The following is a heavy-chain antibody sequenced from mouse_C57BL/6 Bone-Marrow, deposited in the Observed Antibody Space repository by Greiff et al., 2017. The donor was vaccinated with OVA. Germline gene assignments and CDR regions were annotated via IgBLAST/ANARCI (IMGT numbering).Heavy chain of an antibody. J-gene: IGHJ1*03. D-gene: IGHD2-4*01. Sequence: VQLQQPGAELVRPGASVKLSCTASGFNIKDDYMHWVKQRPEQGLEWIGWIDPENGDTEYASKFQGKATITADTSSNTAYLQLSSLTSEDTAVYYCTTDYDYDGDWYFDVWGTGTTVTVSS. CDR2: IDPENGDT. CDR1: GFNIKDDY. CDR3: TTDYDYDGDWYFDV. V-gene: IGHV14-4*01.